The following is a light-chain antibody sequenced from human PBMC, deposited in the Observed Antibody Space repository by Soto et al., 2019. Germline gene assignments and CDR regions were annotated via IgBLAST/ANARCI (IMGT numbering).Light chain of an antibody. Sequence: PGARGTLSCRAIESVTDYLAWYQQKPGQAPRLLVYDVSNRAAGIPTRFSGGGSGTDFTLTISNVEPEDFAVYYCQQRSNWPPGITFGQGTRLEIK. J-gene: IGKJ5*01. CDR2: DVS. CDR1: ESVTDY. V-gene: IGKV3-11*01. CDR3: QQRSNWPPGIT.